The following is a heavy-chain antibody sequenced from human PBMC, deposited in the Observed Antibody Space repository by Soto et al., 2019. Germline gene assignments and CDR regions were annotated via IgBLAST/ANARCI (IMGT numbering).Heavy chain of an antibody. CDR3: AKDYCGGDCYPNGWYFDL. CDR2: ISYDGSNK. V-gene: IGHV3-30*18. D-gene: IGHD2-21*02. J-gene: IGHJ2*01. CDR1: GFTFSSYG. Sequence: QVQLVESGGGVVQPGRSLRLSCAASGFTFSSYGMHWVRQAPGKGLEWVAVISYDGSNKYYADSVKGRFTISRDNSKNTLYLQMNSLRAEDTAVYYCAKDYCGGDCYPNGWYFDLWGRGTLVTVSS.